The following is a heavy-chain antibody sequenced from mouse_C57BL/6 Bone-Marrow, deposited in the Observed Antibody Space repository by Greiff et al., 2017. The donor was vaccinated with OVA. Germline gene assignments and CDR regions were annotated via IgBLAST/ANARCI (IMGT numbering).Heavy chain of an antibody. CDR2: IDPSDSYT. D-gene: IGHD1-1*01. J-gene: IGHJ3*01. CDR1: GYTFTSYW. Sequence: QVQLQQPGAELVKPGASVKLSCKASGYTFTSYWMQWVKQRPGQGLAWIGEIDPSDSYTNYNQKFKGKATLTVATSSSTAYMQLSSLTSEDSAVYYCARKGAHYYGSSYLAWFAYWGQGTLVTVSA. CDR3: ARKGAHYYGSSYLAWFAY. V-gene: IGHV1-50*01.